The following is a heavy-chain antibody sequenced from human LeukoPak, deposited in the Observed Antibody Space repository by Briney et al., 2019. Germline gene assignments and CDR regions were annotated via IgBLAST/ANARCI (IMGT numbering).Heavy chain of an antibody. CDR2: IYYSGST. CDR3: ARATYYYDSSGYLFDY. CDR1: GGSISSYY. Sequence: ETLSLTCTVSGGSISSYYRSWIRQPPGKGLEWIGYIYYSGSTNYNPSLKSRVTISVDTSKNQFSLKLSSVTAADTAVYYCARATYYYDSSGYLFDYWGQGTLVTVSS. J-gene: IGHJ4*02. V-gene: IGHV4-59*01. D-gene: IGHD3-22*01.